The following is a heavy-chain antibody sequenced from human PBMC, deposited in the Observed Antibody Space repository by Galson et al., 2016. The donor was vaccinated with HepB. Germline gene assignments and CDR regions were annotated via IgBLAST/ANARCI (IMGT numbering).Heavy chain of an antibody. CDR2: ISADNGNT. D-gene: IGHD5-18*01. J-gene: IGHJ3*02. Sequence: SVKVSCKASGYTFSTYGINWVRQAPGQGLEWVGWISADNGNTNNAQKFQGRLTMTTDTSTSTAYMELRSLRSDDTAVYYCARYGPRFEDAFDIWGQGTMVTVSS. V-gene: IGHV1-18*01. CDR1: GYTFSTYG. CDR3: ARYGPRFEDAFDI.